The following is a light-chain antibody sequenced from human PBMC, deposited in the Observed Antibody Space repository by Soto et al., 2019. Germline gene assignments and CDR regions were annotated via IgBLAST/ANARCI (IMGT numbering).Light chain of an antibody. CDR2: DVS. J-gene: IGLJ1*01. V-gene: IGLV2-14*01. CDR1: SSDVGGYNY. CDR3: SSYTSSSTRV. Sequence: QSVLTQPASVSGSPGQSITISCTGTSSDVGGYNYVSWYQQHPGKAPKLMIYDVSNRPSGVSNRFSGSKSGNTSSLTFSGLQAEDEADYYCSSYTSSSTRVFGTGTKATV.